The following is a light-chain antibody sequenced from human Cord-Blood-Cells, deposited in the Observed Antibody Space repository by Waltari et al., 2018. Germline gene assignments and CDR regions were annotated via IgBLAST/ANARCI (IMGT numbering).Light chain of an antibody. CDR1: SSDVGSYNL. CDR3: CSYAGSSTV. V-gene: IGLV2-23*01. CDR2: EGS. Sequence: QSALTQPASVSGSPGPSITISCTGTSSDVGSYNLVSWYQQHPGKAPKLMIYEGSKRPSGVSNRFSCAKSGNTASLTISGLQAEDEADYYCCSYAGSSTVFGGGTKLTVL. J-gene: IGLJ3*02.